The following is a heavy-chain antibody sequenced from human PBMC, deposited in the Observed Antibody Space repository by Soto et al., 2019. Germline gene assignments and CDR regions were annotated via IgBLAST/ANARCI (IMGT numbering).Heavy chain of an antibody. D-gene: IGHD3-16*02. CDR2: IWYDGSNK. CDR1: GFTFSSYG. V-gene: IGHV3-33*01. Sequence: QVQLVESGGGVVQPGRSLRLSCAASGFTFSSYGMHWVRQAPGKGLEWVAVIWYDGSNKYYADSVKGRFTISRDNSKNTLDLQMNSLRAEDTAVYYCASFRDYVWGSYRRTYGMDVWGQGTTVTVSS. CDR3: ASFRDYVWGSYRRTYGMDV. J-gene: IGHJ6*02.